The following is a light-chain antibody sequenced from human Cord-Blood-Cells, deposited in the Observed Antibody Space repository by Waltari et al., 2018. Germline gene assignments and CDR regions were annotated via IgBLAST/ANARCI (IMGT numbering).Light chain of an antibody. Sequence: DFQSTQSPSFLSASVGERDTITCRASQGISSYLAWYQQKPGKAPKLLIYAASTLQSGVPSRFSGSGSGTEFTLTISCLQSEDFATYYCQQFNSYPPTFGGGTKVEIK. J-gene: IGKJ4*02. CDR1: QGISSY. V-gene: IGKV1-9*01. CDR3: QQFNSYPPT. CDR2: AAS.